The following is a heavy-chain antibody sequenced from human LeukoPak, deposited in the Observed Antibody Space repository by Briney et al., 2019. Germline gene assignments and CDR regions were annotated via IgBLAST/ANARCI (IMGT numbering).Heavy chain of an antibody. CDR2: IYPGDSDT. CDR1: GYNFTNYW. Sequence: GESLKISCRGSGYNFTNYWIVWVRQMPGKGLEWMGIIYPGDSDTRYSPSFQGQVTISADKSIGTAYLQWSSLKASDTAMYYCARRGLCSGGSCYGLSDYWGRGTLVTVSS. D-gene: IGHD2-15*01. CDR3: ARRGLCSGGSCYGLSDY. V-gene: IGHV5-51*01. J-gene: IGHJ4*02.